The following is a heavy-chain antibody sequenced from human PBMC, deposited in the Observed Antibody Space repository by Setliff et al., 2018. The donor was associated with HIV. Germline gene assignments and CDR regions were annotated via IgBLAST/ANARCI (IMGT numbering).Heavy chain of an antibody. J-gene: IGHJ3*01. CDR2: INHSGST. Sequence: SETLSLTCAVFGGSFTDYYWIWIRQPPGKGLEWIGEINHSGSTHYNPSLKSRFTISVDTSKNQFSLNLSSVTAADTAVYYCASRAGGDFWGQGTMVTVSS. CDR1: GGSFTDYY. D-gene: IGHD3-10*01. V-gene: IGHV4-34*01. CDR3: ASRAGGDF.